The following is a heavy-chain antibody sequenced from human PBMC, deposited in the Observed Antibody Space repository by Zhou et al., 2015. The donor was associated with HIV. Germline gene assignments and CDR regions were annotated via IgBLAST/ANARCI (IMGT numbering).Heavy chain of an antibody. D-gene: IGHD7-27*01. J-gene: IGHJ2*01. CDR1: GYTFTSYD. CDR3: VREGWGSWYFDL. CDR2: MNTNNGRT. V-gene: IGHV1-8*01. Sequence: QVQLVQSGAEVKKPGASVKVSCKASGYTFTSYDINWVRQATGQGLEWMGWMNTNNGRTGYAQKFQGRATITADRSTNTVYMELSSLRSKDTAAYYCVREGWGSWYFDLWGRGTLVRVSS.